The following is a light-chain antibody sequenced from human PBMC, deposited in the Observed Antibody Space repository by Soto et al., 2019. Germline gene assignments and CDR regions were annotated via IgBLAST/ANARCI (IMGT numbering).Light chain of an antibody. CDR1: QSISIY. J-gene: IGKJ5*01. V-gene: IGKV3-11*01. Sequence: IVVTQSPATLSVSPGERATLSCRASQSISIYLAWFQQKPGQAPRLLIYDASNRATGIPARFSGSGSGTDFTLTISSLEPEDFAVYYCQQRSNWPPITFGQGTLLEIK. CDR3: QQRSNWPPIT. CDR2: DAS.